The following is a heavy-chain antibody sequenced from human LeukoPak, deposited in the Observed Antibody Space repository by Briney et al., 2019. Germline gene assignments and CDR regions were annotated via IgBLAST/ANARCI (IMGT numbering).Heavy chain of an antibody. Sequence: QPGGSLRLSCAASGFTFSTYWMHWVRQAPGKGLVWVPRINSDGSRTTYADSVKGRFTISRDNAKNTLYLQMNSLRTEDTAVYCCARPETQYSSGLDGFDIWGQGTMVTVSS. V-gene: IGHV3-74*01. CDR1: GFTFSTYW. CDR3: ARPETQYSSGLDGFDI. D-gene: IGHD6-19*01. J-gene: IGHJ3*02. CDR2: INSDGSRT.